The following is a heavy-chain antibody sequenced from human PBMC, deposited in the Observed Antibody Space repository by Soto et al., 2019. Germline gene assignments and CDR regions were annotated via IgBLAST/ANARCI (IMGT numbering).Heavy chain of an antibody. CDR3: ARMNYYDTSGYPFDY. CDR2: INHSGST. CDR1: GGSFSGYY. Sequence: SETLSLTCAVYGGSFSGYYWSWIRQPPGKGLEWIGEINHSGSTNYNPSLKSRVTISVDTSKNQFSLKLSSVTAADTAVYYCARMNYYDTSGYPFDYWGEGLMVTVS. D-gene: IGHD3-22*01. V-gene: IGHV4-34*01. J-gene: IGHJ4*02.